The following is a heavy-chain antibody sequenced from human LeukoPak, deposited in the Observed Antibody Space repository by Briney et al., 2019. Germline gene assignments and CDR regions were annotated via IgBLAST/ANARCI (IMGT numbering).Heavy chain of an antibody. CDR1: GFTFSSYA. V-gene: IGHV3-23*01. CDR2: ISGSGGST. D-gene: IGHD2-2*01. Sequence: GGSLRLSCAASGFTFSSYAMSWVRQAPGKGLEWVSAISGSGGSTYYADSVKGRFTISRDNSKNTLYLQMNSLRAEDTAVYYCAKGGWDILVYRERGAFDIWGQGTMVTVSS. CDR3: AKGGWDILVYRERGAFDI. J-gene: IGHJ3*02.